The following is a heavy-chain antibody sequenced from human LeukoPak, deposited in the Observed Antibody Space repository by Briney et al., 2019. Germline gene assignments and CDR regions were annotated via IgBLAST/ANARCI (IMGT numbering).Heavy chain of an antibody. V-gene: IGHV3-23*01. CDR2: ISGSGGST. J-gene: IGHJ4*02. CDR1: GFTFSSYA. CDR3: AKGIDYYGSGSSLDY. D-gene: IGHD3-10*01. Sequence: TGGSLRLSCAASGFTFSSYAMSWVRQAPGKGLEWVSAISGSGGSTYYADSVKGRFTISRDNSKNTLYLQMNSLRAEDTAVYYCAKGIDYYGSGSSLDYWGQGTLVTVSS.